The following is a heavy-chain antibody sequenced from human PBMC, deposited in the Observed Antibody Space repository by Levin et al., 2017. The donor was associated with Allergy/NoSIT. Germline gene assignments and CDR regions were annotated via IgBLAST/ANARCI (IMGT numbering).Heavy chain of an antibody. J-gene: IGHJ3*01. CDR3: ARVLSGYNFNAFDF. CDR1: GYTFTSYG. Sequence: ASVKVSCKASGYTFTSYGISWVRQAPGQGLEWMGWISASNGNTNYAQKLQGRVTMTTDTSRSTVYIEVRSLRSDDTAVYFCARVLSGYNFNAFDFWGQGTLVTVSS. V-gene: IGHV1-18*01. D-gene: IGHD5-12*01. CDR2: ISASNGNT.